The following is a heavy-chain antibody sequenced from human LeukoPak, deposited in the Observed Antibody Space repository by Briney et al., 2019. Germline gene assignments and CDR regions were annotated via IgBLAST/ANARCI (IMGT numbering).Heavy chain of an antibody. CDR3: ARVRYSDSSVLTRKRSYYFDY. CDR2: ISTSGST. D-gene: IGHD3-22*01. V-gene: IGHV4-4*07. J-gene: IGHJ4*02. CDR1: GDSISSYY. Sequence: ASETLSLTCTVSGDSISSYYWSWLRQPAGKGLESLGHISTSGSTNYNPSLKSRVTMSVDTSKNQFSLKLSSVTAADTAVYYCARVRYSDSSVLTRKRSYYFDYWGQGTLVTVSS.